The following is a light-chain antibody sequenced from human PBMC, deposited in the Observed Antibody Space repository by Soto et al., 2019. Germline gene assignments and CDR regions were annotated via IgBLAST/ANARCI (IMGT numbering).Light chain of an antibody. J-gene: IGKJ5*01. Sequence: EVVLTQSPGTLSLSPGDRATLSCGASPSVTSKLAWYQQKPGQAPRLLISGASNRATGIPDRFSGSGSGTDFTLTISRLEPDDFALYFCQQYGGSPITFGLGTRLEI. V-gene: IGKV3-20*01. CDR3: QQYGGSPIT. CDR1: PSVTSK. CDR2: GAS.